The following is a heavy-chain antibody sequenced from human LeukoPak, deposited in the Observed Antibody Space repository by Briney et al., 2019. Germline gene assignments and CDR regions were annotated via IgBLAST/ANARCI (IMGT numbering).Heavy chain of an antibody. CDR3: ARDPSNSSGWYIFFDF. CDR1: GYTFTGYY. Sequence: ASVKVSCKASGYTFTGYYMHWVRQAPGQGLEGMGWISTYNGDTKYAQKLQGRVTMTRDTSTNTVYMELRSLRSDDTAVYYCARDPSNSSGWYIFFDFWGQGTLVAVSS. V-gene: IGHV1-18*04. D-gene: IGHD6-19*01. J-gene: IGHJ4*02. CDR2: ISTYNGDT.